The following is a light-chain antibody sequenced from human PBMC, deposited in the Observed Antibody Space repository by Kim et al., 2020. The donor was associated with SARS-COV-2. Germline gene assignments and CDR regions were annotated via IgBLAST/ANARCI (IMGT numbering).Light chain of an antibody. V-gene: IGKV1-27*01. CDR2: AAS. J-gene: IGKJ1*01. CDR3: QKYNCAPWT. CDR1: QGINND. Sequence: ASVGDRVTITCRASQGINNDLAWYQQKPGKVPKVLIYAASALQSGVPSRFSGSGSGTDFTLTISSLQPEDVGTYYCQKYNCAPWTFGQGTKVDIK.